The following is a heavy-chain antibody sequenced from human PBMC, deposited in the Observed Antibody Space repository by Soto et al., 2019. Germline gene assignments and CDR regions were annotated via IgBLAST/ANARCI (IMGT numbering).Heavy chain of an antibody. V-gene: IGHV3-23*01. Sequence: GGSLRLSCAASGFTFSSYAMSWVRQAPGKGLEWVSAISGSGGSTYYADSVKGRFTISRDNSKNTLYLQMNSLRAEDTAVYYCAKDRPKEDIVVVVAAPGGGYYGMDVWGQGTTVTVSS. J-gene: IGHJ6*02. CDR3: AKDRPKEDIVVVVAAPGGGYYGMDV. D-gene: IGHD2-15*01. CDR1: GFTFSSYA. CDR2: ISGSGGST.